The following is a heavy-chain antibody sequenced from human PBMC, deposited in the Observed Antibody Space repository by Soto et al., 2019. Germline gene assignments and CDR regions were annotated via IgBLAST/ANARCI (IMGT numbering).Heavy chain of an antibody. D-gene: IGHD6-13*01. CDR3: AKDVNRGQQLVTDDAFDI. V-gene: IGHV3-23*01. CDR1: GFTFSSYA. Sequence: GGSLRLSCAASGFTFSSYAMSWVRQAPGKGLEWVSAISGSGGSTYYADSVKGRFTISRDNSKNTLYLQMNSLRAEDTAVYYCAKDVNRGQQLVTDDAFDIWGQGTMVTVSS. J-gene: IGHJ3*02. CDR2: ISGSGGST.